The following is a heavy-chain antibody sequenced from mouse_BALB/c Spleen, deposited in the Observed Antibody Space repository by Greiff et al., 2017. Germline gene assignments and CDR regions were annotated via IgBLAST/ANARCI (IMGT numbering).Heavy chain of an antibody. CDR1: GYTFTSYW. V-gene: IGHV1S22*01. J-gene: IGHJ4*01. D-gene: IGHD1-1*01. CDR2: IYPGSGST. Sequence: LQQPGSELVRPGASVKLSCKASGYTFTSYWMHWVKQRPGQGLEWIGNIYPGSGSTNYDEKFKSKATLTADTSSSTAYMQLSSLTSEDAAVYYCTRWELLQIDYWGQGTSVTVSS. CDR3: TRWELLQIDY.